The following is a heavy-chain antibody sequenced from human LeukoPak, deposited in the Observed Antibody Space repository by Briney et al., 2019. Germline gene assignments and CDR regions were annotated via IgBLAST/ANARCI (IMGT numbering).Heavy chain of an antibody. CDR1: GGSISSYY. J-gene: IGHJ5*02. V-gene: IGHV4-59*01. D-gene: IGHD1-1*01. Sequence: SETLSLTCTVSGGSISSYYWNWIRQPPGKGLEWIGYIHYSGRTNYSPSLKSRVTISVDTSKNQFSLKLISVTAADTAVYYCARGGLLDPFDPWGQGTLVTVSS. CDR3: ARGGLLDPFDP. CDR2: IHYSGRT.